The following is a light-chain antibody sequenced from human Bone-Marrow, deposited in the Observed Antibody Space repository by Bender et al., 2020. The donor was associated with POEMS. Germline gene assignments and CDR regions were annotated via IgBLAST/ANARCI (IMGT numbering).Light chain of an antibody. V-gene: IGLV1-40*01. CDR1: ISNIGAGFG. CDR2: ANI. J-gene: IGLJ1*01. Sequence: QSVLTQPPSVSGAPGQRVTISCTGSISNIGAGFGVNWYQHLPGTAPKLLIYANINRPSEIPDRFSGSQSGNTASLTISGLRAEDEADYYCCSYAGRNTNVFGSGTKVTVL. CDR3: CSYAGRNTNV.